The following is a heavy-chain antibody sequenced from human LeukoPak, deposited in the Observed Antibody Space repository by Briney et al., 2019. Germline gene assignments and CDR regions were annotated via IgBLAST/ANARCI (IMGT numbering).Heavy chain of an antibody. J-gene: IGHJ4*02. CDR1: GGSISNYY. V-gene: IGHV4-59*12. Sequence: SETLSLTCTVSGGSISNYYWSWIRQPPGKGLEWIGYIYYSGNTNYNPSLKSRVTISVDKSKNQFSLKLSSVTAADTAVYYCARANSGSSLDYWGQGTLVTVSS. CDR2: IYYSGNT. CDR3: ARANSGSSLDY. D-gene: IGHD1-26*01.